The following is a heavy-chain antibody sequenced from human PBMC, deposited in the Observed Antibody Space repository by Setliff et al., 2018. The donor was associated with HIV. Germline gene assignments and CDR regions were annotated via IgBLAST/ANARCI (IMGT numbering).Heavy chain of an antibody. V-gene: IGHV4-61*02. CDR2: IYTSGST. J-gene: IGHJ6*03. CDR3: ARETYYYDNPQYYYYYMDV. Sequence: SETLSLTCTVSGGSISSGSYYWSWIRQPAGKGLEWIGRIYTSGSTNYNPSLKSRVTISVDTSKNQFSLKLRSVTAADTAVYYCARETYYYDNPQYYYYYMDVWGKGPTVTVSS. D-gene: IGHD3-22*01. CDR1: GGSISSGSYY.